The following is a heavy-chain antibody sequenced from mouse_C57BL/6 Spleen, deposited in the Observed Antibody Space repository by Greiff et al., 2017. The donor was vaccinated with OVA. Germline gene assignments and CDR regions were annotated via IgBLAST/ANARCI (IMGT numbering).Heavy chain of an antibody. V-gene: IGHV2-2*01. CDR2: IWSGGST. CDR3: ARGDYGKGYFDY. J-gene: IGHJ2*01. D-gene: IGHD1-1*01. CDR1: GFSLTSYG. Sequence: QVQLKESGPGLVQPSQSLSITCTVSGFSLTSYGVHWVRQSPGKGLEWLGVIWSGGSTDYNAAFISRLSISKDNSKSQVFFKMNSLQADDTAIYYCARGDYGKGYFDYWGEGTTLTVSS.